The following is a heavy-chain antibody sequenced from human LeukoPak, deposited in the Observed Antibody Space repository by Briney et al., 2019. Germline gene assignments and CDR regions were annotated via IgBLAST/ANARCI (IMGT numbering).Heavy chain of an antibody. CDR3: ARHRTTGTTSYYYYMDV. D-gene: IGHD1-1*01. J-gene: IGHJ6*03. V-gene: IGHV4-39*01. CDR2: IYYSGST. CDR1: GGSISSSCYY. Sequence: SETLSLTCTVSGGSISSSCYYWGWIRQPPGKGLEWIGSIYYSGSTYYNPSLKSRVTTSVGTYKNQLSLKLSYVTAADTAVYYCARHRTTGTTSYYYYMDVWGKGTTVTVSS.